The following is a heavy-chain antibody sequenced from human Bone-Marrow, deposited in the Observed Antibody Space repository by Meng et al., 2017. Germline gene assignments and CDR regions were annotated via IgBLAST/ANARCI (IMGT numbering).Heavy chain of an antibody. CDR1: GLSFTDAW. V-gene: IGHV3-15*01. J-gene: IGHJ5*02. CDR3: ARGSGLVVRWFDP. D-gene: IGHD3-16*01. CDR2: IKRNSDGGTI. Sequence: GESLKISCVASGLSFTDAWMSWVRQAPGKGLEWVGRIKRNSDGGTIDYAAPVKGRFTISRDNAKNSLYLQMNSLRAEDTAVYYCARGSGLVVRWFDPWGQGTLVTVSS.